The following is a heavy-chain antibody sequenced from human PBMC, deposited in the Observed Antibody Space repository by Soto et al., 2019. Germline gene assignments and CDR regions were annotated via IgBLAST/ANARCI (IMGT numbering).Heavy chain of an antibody. D-gene: IGHD6-13*01. CDR3: ARDGRLVNYYYHGMDV. Sequence: QVQLQESGPGLVKPSQTLSLTCSVSGGSISSGAYYWTWIRQHPGKGLEWIGYIYYSGSTYYNPSLKRRVTISVDPSKNQFSLKLRSVPAADTAVYYCARDGRLVNYYYHGMDVWGQGTTVTVSS. CDR1: GGSISSGAYY. V-gene: IGHV4-31*03. CDR2: IYYSGST. J-gene: IGHJ6*02.